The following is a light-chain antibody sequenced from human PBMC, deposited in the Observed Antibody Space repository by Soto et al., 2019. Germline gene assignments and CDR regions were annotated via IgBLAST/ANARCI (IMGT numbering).Light chain of an antibody. J-gene: IGLJ2*01. CDR1: SSDVGGYNY. CDR3: SSYTRSNTPL. V-gene: IGLV2-14*01. CDR2: DVS. Sequence: QSALTQPASVSGSPGQSITISCTGTSSDVGGYNYVSWYQQHPGKAPKLMIYDVSNRPSGVSNRVSGSKSGNTASLTISGLQAEDEADYYGSSYTRSNTPLFGRGTQLPVL.